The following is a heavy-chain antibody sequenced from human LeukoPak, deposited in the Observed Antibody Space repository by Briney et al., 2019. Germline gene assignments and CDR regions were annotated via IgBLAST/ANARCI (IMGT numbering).Heavy chain of an antibody. Sequence: SETLSLTCTVSGYSISSGYYWGWIRQPPGKGLEWIGSIYHNGSTYYNPSLKSRVTISVDTSKNQFSLKLSSVTAADTAVYYCARNPLSTFYYGSGSYNWFDPWGQGTLVTVSS. CDR1: GYSISSGYY. D-gene: IGHD3-10*01. CDR3: ARNPLSTFYYGSGSYNWFDP. CDR2: IYHNGST. J-gene: IGHJ5*02. V-gene: IGHV4-38-2*02.